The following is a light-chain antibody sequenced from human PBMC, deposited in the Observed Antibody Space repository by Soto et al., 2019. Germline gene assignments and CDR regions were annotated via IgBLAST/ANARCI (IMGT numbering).Light chain of an antibody. Sequence: EIVLTQSPGTLSLSPGERATLSCRASQSVSSSYLDWYQQKPGQAPRLLIYCASSRATGSPDRFSGSGSGTDFTHTISRLEPEDFAVYYCQQYGSSPYTFGQGTKLEIK. CDR3: QQYGSSPYT. V-gene: IGKV3-20*01. CDR1: QSVSSSY. CDR2: CAS. J-gene: IGKJ2*01.